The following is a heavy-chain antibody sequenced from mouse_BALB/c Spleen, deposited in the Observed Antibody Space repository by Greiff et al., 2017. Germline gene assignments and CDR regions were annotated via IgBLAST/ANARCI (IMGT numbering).Heavy chain of an antibody. D-gene: IGHD4-1*01. CDR2: ISNGGGST. J-gene: IGHJ4*01. V-gene: IGHV5-12-2*01. Sequence: EVKLVESGGGLVQPGGSLKLSCAASGFTFSSYTMSWVRQTPEKRLEWVAYISNGGGSTYYPDTVKGRFTISRDNAKNTLYLQMSSLKSEDTAMYYCARHELGYAMDYWGQGTSVTVSA. CDR3: ARHELGYAMDY. CDR1: GFTFSSYT.